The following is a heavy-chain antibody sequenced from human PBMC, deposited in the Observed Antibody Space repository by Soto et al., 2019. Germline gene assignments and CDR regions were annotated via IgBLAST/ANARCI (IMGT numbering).Heavy chain of an antibody. CDR2: FYSSGSI. V-gene: IGHV4-31*03. J-gene: IGHJ5*02. CDR1: GYSITAGGYY. D-gene: IGHD6-19*01. CDR3: ARMYSSGSGWFHP. Sequence: PSETLSLTCFVSGYSITAGGYYWSWIRHHPGKGLEWIGSFYSSGSIIYNPSLRSRVSISGDTSSNQFSMSLTSVTAADTARYYCARMYSSGSGWFHPWGQGTLVTVLL.